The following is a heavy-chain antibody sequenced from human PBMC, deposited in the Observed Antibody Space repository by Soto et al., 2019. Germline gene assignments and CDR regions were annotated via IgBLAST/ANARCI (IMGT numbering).Heavy chain of an antibody. CDR2: IWHDGSDR. CDR3: AREGSLDLAGFNHGLDY. CDR1: GFTFSNYA. V-gene: IGHV3-33*01. D-gene: IGHD1-1*01. J-gene: IGHJ4*02. Sequence: GGSLRLTCPASGFTFSNYAMHWVRQAPGKGLEWLAVIWHDGSDRYYADSVKGRFAISRDNSKNTLYLQVNSLRAEDTAVYSCAREGSLDLAGFNHGLDYWGQGTLVPVSS.